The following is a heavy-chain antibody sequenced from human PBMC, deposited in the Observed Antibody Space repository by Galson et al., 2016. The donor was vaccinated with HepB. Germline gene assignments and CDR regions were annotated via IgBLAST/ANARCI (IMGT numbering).Heavy chain of an antibody. CDR2: ITGRGGAT. D-gene: IGHD3-3*01. V-gene: IGHV3-23*01. Sequence: SLRLSCAASGLSFSDYAMSWVRQAPGKGLEWVSSITGRGGATYYADSVKGRFTISRDNSRNTLYRQMNTLRAEDTAVYYCAKAAKVSSFGMNITKYYFDYWGQGTLVTVSS. CDR3: AKAAKVSSFGMNITKYYFDY. J-gene: IGHJ4*02. CDR1: GLSFSDYA.